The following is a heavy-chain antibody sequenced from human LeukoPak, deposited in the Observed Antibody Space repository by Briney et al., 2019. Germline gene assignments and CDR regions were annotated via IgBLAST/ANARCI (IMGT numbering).Heavy chain of an antibody. D-gene: IGHD3-3*01. CDR2: IYHSGST. Sequence: PSETLSLTCTVSGGSISSGGYYWSWVRQPPGKGLEWIGYIYHSGSTYYNPSLKSRVTISVDRSKNQFSLKLSSVTAADTAVYYCAGSGYSLGYWGQGTLVTVSS. V-gene: IGHV4-30-2*01. CDR1: GGSISSGGYY. CDR3: AGSGYSLGY. J-gene: IGHJ4*02.